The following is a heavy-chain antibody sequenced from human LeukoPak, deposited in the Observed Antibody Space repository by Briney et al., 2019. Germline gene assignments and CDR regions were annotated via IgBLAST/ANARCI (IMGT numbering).Heavy chain of an antibody. J-gene: IGHJ4*02. V-gene: IGHV3-11*04. Sequence: GGSLGLSCAASGFTFSDYYMNWIRQAPGKGLEWVSYISSSGHTTDYTDSVKGRFTISRDNAKNSLYLQMNSLRAEDTAVYYCARIEAGTFHYYFDYWGQGTLVTVSS. CDR2: ISSSGHTT. CDR1: GFTFSDYY. CDR3: ARIEAGTFHYYFDY. D-gene: IGHD6-19*01.